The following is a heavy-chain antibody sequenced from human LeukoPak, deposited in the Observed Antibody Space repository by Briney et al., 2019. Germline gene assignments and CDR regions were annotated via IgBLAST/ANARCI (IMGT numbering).Heavy chain of an antibody. CDR1: GGFVSSGSYY. Sequence: PSETLSLTCTVFGGFVSSGSYYWGWIRQPPGKGLEWIGNIYYSGSTYYNPSLKSRVTISVDTSKNQFSLKLSSVTAADTAVYYCARRRAEGGSNGHYNWFDPWGQGILVTVSS. D-gene: IGHD6-13*01. V-gene: IGHV4-39*01. J-gene: IGHJ5*02. CDR3: ARRRAEGGSNGHYNWFDP. CDR2: IYYSGST.